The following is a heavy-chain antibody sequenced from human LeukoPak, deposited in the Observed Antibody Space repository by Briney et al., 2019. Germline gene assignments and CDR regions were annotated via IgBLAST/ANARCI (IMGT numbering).Heavy chain of an antibody. D-gene: IGHD3-10*01. CDR3: AREGVLLWFGGRDSWFDH. Sequence: ASVKVSCKASGYTFTSYYMHWVRQAPGQGLEWMGIINPSGGSTSYAQKFQGRVTMTRDTSTGTVYMELSSLRSEDTAVYYCAREGVLLWFGGRDSWFDHWGQGTLVTVSS. J-gene: IGHJ5*02. CDR1: GYTFTSYY. CDR2: INPSGGST. V-gene: IGHV1-46*01.